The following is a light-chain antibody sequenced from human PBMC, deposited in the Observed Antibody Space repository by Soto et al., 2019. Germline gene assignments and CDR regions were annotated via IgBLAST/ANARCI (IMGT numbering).Light chain of an antibody. CDR1: QSISSW. V-gene: IGKV1-5*03. J-gene: IGKJ1*01. CDR3: QQYKSYPPT. Sequence: DIQMTQSPSTLSASVGDRVTITCRASQSISSWLAWYQQKPGKAPTLLIYKASTLESGVPSRFSGSGSGTEFTLTISSLQPDDSAAYYCQQYKSYPPTFGQGTKVDI. CDR2: KAS.